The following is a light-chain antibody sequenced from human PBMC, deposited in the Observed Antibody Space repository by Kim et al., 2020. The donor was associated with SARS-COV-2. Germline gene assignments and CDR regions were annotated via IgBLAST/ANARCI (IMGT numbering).Light chain of an antibody. CDR3: QQRDSGYT. J-gene: IGKJ2*01. CDR1: QCVRSY. Sequence: LSLSAGDRPPLSGRASQCVRSYLAWFQHKPGRAVRLLFYDASERATGIPARFRGSGSGTDFTLTISSLGPEDFAVFYCQQRDSGYTFGQGTKLE. V-gene: IGKV3-11*01. CDR2: DAS.